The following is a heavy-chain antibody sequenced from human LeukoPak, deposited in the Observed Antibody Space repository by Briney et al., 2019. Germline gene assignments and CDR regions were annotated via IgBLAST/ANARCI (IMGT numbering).Heavy chain of an antibody. CDR2: ICSSGSA. J-gene: IGHJ4*02. D-gene: IGHD3-3*01. CDR1: GGSISNLNYH. CDR3: ARNGGVRSAYFDY. V-gene: IGHV4-39*07. Sequence: SETLSLTCTVSGGSISNLNYHWGCIRQPPGKGLEWIGSICSSGSAYYNPALKSRVTISVDTSKNQFSLKLSSVTAADTAVYYCARNGGVRSAYFDYWGQGTLVTVSS.